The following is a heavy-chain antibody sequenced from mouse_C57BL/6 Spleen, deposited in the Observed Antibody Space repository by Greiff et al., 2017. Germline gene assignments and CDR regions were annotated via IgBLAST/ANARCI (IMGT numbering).Heavy chain of an antibody. CDR2: INPSSGYT. CDR1: GYTFTSYT. J-gene: IGHJ2*01. Sequence: QVQLQQPGTELARPGASVKMSCKASGYTFTSYTMHWVKQRPGQGLEWIGSINPSSGYTKYNQKFKDKATLTADTSSSTAYMQLSSLTSEDSAVYYCARRITTESLDYWGQGTTLTVSS. D-gene: IGHD1-1*01. CDR3: ARRITTESLDY. V-gene: IGHV1-4*01.